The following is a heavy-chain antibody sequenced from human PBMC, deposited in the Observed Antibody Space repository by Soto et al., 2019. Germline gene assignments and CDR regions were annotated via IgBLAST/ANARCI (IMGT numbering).Heavy chain of an antibody. V-gene: IGHV3-48*03. Sequence: PGGSLRLSCAASGFTFSSYEMNWVRQAPGKGLEWVSYISSSGSTIYYADSVKGRFTISRDNAKNSLYLQMNSLRAEDTAVYYCARAGIAAEAVWFDPWGQGTLVTVSS. CDR3: ARAGIAAEAVWFDP. CDR2: ISSSGSTI. CDR1: GFTFSSYE. J-gene: IGHJ5*02. D-gene: IGHD6-13*01.